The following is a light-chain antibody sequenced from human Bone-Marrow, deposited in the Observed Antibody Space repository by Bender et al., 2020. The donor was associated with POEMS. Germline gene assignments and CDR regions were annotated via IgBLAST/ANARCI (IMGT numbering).Light chain of an antibody. Sequence: QSMLTQPPSVSGTPGQRVTISCSGSNSNIGSNSVSWYQQFPETAPKSLIYSNNLRPSGVPDRFSGSKSGTSASLAISGLRSEDEADYYCAAWDDGLNVWVFGGGTKLTVL. CDR1: NSNIGSNS. CDR2: SNN. J-gene: IGLJ3*02. CDR3: AAWDDGLNVWV. V-gene: IGLV1-47*01.